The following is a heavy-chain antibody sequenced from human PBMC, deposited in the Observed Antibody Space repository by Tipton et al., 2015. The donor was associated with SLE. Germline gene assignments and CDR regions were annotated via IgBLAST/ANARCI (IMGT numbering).Heavy chain of an antibody. CDR2: IYYSGST. Sequence: PGLVKPSETLSLTCTVSGGSISSSAYYWGWIRQPPGKGLEWIGNIYYSGSTYYNPSLRSRVTISEDTSKKQFSLKLSSVTAADTAVYYCMRRGRWELSEDFWGQGALVTVSS. CDR1: GGSISSSAYY. J-gene: IGHJ4*02. CDR3: MRRGRWELSEDF. V-gene: IGHV4-39*07. D-gene: IGHD1-26*01.